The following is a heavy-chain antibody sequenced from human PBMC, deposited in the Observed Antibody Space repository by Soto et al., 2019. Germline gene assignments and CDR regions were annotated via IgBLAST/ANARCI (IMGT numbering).Heavy chain of an antibody. J-gene: IGHJ4*02. V-gene: IGHV1-2*04. CDR2: INPNSGGT. CDR1: GYTFTGYY. D-gene: IGHD7-27*01. CDR3: AREGELTGDRRYFDY. Sequence: ASVKVSCKASGYTFTGYYMHWVRQAPGQGLEWMGWINPNSGGTNYAQKFQGWVTMTRDTSISTAYMELSRLRSDDTAVYYCAREGELTGDRRYFDYWGQGTLVTVSS.